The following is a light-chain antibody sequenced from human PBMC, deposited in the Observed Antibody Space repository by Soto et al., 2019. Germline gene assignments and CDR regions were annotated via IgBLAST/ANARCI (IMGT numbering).Light chain of an antibody. Sequence: QSVLTQPPSASGTPGQRVTISCSGSSSNIGSNFVYWYQQRPGTAPRLLIYNNDHRPSGDPDRFSGSKSGTSASLAISGLRSEDEADYYCAAWDDSLSVRYVFGTGTKVTVL. CDR3: AAWDDSLSVRYV. CDR1: SSNIGSNF. CDR2: NND. V-gene: IGLV1-47*02. J-gene: IGLJ1*01.